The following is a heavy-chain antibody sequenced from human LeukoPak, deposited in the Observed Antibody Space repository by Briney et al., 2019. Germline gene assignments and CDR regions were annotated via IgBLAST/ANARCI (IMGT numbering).Heavy chain of an antibody. CDR3: VRGSGYCSSTSCYFFYYYYGMDV. CDR2: INHSGST. V-gene: IGHV4-34*01. Sequence: SETLSLTCAVYGGSFSGYYWSWLRQPPGKGLEWLGEINHSGSTNYNPSLKSRVTISVDTSKNQFFLKLSSVTAADTAVYYCVRGSGYCSSTSCYFFYYYYGMDVWGQGTTVTVSS. CDR1: GGSFSGYY. J-gene: IGHJ6*02. D-gene: IGHD2-2*01.